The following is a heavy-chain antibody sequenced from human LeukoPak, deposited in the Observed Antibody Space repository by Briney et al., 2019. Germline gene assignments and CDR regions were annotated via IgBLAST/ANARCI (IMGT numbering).Heavy chain of an antibody. Sequence: SVKVSCKASGGTFSSYAISWVRQAPGQGLEWMGGIIPIFGTANYAQKFQGRVTITADKSTGTAYMELRSLRSEDTALYYCASENGDYNAFDIWGHGTMVTVSS. V-gene: IGHV1-69*06. CDR2: IIPIFGTA. D-gene: IGHD4-17*01. J-gene: IGHJ3*02. CDR1: GGTFSSYA. CDR3: ASENGDYNAFDI.